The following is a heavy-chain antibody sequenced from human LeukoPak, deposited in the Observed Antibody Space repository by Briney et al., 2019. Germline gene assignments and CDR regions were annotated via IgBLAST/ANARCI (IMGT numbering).Heavy chain of an antibody. Sequence: GGSLRLSCAASGFTVSGNYMNWVRQAPGKGLEWVSVIYSGGTTYYAASVKGRFTISRDNSKNTLYLQLNSLRVEDTAVYYCARGALGAAGRLDYWGQGTLVTVSS. CDR2: IYSGGTT. V-gene: IGHV3-66*01. CDR3: ARGALGAAGRLDY. J-gene: IGHJ4*02. D-gene: IGHD6-13*01. CDR1: GFTVSGNY.